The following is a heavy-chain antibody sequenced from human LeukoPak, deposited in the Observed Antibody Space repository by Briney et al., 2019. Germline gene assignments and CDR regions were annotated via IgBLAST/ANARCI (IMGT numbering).Heavy chain of an antibody. CDR1: GFTFSSYS. CDR3: GRDIMGSFFPRLFEY. Sequence: GGSLRLSCAASGFTFSSYSMNWVRQAPGKGLEWVSYISSSSSTIYYADSVKGRFTISRDNAKNSLYLQMNSLRAEDTAVYYCGRDIMGSFFPRLFEYRGQGTLVTVSS. V-gene: IGHV3-48*01. CDR2: ISSSSSTI. D-gene: IGHD3-16*01. J-gene: IGHJ4*02.